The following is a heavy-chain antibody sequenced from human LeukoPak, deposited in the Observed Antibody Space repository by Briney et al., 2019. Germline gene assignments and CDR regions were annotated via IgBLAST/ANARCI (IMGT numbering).Heavy chain of an antibody. CDR3: ARDGGIADSFDP. D-gene: IGHD1-14*01. V-gene: IGHV1-18*01. CDR1: GYSSSNYG. CDR2: IHIYRGNT. J-gene: IGHJ5*02. Sequence: GASVKVSCKASGYSSSNYGISWVRQAPGQGLEWMGWIHIYRGNTNYAQKFQGRVTMTTDTSTSKVYMEVRGLRSDDTAMYYCARDGGIADSFDPWGQGTRVTVSS.